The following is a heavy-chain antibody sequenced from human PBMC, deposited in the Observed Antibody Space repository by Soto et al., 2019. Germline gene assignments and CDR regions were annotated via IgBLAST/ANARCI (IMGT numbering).Heavy chain of an antibody. Sequence: ASVKVSCKASGDTFSSYAISWVRQAPGQGLEWMGGIIPIFGTANYAQKFQGRVTITADESTSTAYMELSSLRSEDTAVYYCARDGSGYRSRASPMDVWGQGTTVTVSS. CDR3: ARDGSGYRSRASPMDV. CDR1: GDTFSSYA. D-gene: IGHD3-22*01. V-gene: IGHV1-69*13. J-gene: IGHJ6*02. CDR2: IIPIFGTA.